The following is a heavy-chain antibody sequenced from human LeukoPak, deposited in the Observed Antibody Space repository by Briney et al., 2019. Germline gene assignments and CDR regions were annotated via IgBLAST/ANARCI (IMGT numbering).Heavy chain of an antibody. Sequence: PGGSLRLSCAASGFTFSSYGMHWVRQAPGKGLEWVAVIWYDGSNKYYADSVKGRFTISRDSSKNTLYLQVNSLRAEDTAVYYCAKGIAVTGTYYYGLDVWGQGTTVTVSS. CDR3: AKGIAVTGTYYYGLDV. CDR2: IWYDGSNK. V-gene: IGHV3-33*06. D-gene: IGHD6-19*01. CDR1: GFTFSSYG. J-gene: IGHJ6*02.